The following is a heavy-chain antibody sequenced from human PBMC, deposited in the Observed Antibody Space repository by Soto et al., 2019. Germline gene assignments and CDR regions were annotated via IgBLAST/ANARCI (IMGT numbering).Heavy chain of an antibody. J-gene: IGHJ6*02. CDR1: GFTFSSYG. Sequence: GGSLRLSCAASGFTFSSYGMHWVRQAPGKGLEWVAVIPYDGSNKYYADSVKGRFTISRDNSKNTLYLQMNSLRAEDTAVYYCAKEGRFWSGYSYYYYGMDVWGQGTTVTVSS. V-gene: IGHV3-30*18. CDR2: IPYDGSNK. D-gene: IGHD3-3*01. CDR3: AKEGRFWSGYSYYYYGMDV.